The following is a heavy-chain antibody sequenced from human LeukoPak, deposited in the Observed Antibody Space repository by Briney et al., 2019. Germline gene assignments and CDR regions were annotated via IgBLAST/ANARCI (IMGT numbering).Heavy chain of an antibody. J-gene: IGHJ4*02. CDR3: ARDGYGDYDY. Sequence: GGSLRLSCAASGFTFSSYAMPWVRQAPGKGLEWVAVISYDGSNKYYADSVKGRFTISRDNAKNSLYLQMNSLRAEDTAVYYCARDGYGDYDYWGQGTLVTVSS. CDR1: GFTFSSYA. D-gene: IGHD4-17*01. CDR2: ISYDGSNK. V-gene: IGHV3-30-3*01.